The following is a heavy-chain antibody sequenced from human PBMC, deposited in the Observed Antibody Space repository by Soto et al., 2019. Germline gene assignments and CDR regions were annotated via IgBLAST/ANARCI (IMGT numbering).Heavy chain of an antibody. CDR1: GFTFDNYG. CDR2: IWYDGSNK. V-gene: IGHV3-33*01. J-gene: IGHJ6*02. D-gene: IGHD3-22*01. Sequence: GGSLRLSCAASGFTFDNYGMHWVRQAPGKGLEWVAVIWYDGSNKYYADSVKGRFTISRDNSKNTLYLQMNSLRAEDTAVYYFARDYGSGYYLNYYYYYGMDVWGQGTTVTVSS. CDR3: ARDYGSGYYLNYYYYYGMDV.